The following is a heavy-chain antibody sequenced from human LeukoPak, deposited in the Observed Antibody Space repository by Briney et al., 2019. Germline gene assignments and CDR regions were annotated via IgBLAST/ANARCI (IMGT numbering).Heavy chain of an antibody. V-gene: IGHV1-18*01. Sequence: GASVKVSCKASGYTFTSYGISWVRQAPGQGLEWMGWISAYNGNTKYAQKLQGRVTMTTDTSTSTSYMELRSLGSDDTAVFCCARDYDILTGYYGFDYWGQGTLVTVSS. D-gene: IGHD3-9*01. CDR1: GYTFTSYG. CDR2: ISAYNGNT. J-gene: IGHJ4*02. CDR3: ARDYDILTGYYGFDY.